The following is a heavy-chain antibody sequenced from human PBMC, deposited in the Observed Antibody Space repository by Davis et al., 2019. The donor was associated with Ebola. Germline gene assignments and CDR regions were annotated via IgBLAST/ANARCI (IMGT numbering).Heavy chain of an antibody. CDR3: ARLRSITRLTSFYY. J-gene: IGHJ4*02. CDR2: IYPGDSDT. CDR1: GYNFATYW. D-gene: IGHD3-10*01. V-gene: IGHV5-51*01. Sequence: GESLKISCKTSGYNFATYWIAWVRQMPGKGLEWMGIIYPGDSDTRYSSSFQGQVTISADKSINTAYLQWSSLRASDTAMYYCARLRSITRLTSFYYWGQGTLVTVSS.